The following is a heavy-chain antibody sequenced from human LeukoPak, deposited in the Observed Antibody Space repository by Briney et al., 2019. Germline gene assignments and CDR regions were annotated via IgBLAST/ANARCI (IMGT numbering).Heavy chain of an antibody. CDR3: ARDLKVRGNDY. CDR1: EFTFSDYY. J-gene: IGHJ4*02. CDR2: ISSSGTTI. Sequence: GGSLRLSCAASEFTFSDYYMSWIRQAPGKGLEWISYISSSGTTIYYADSVKGRFTISRDNAKNSLYLQMNSLRAEDTAVYYCARDLKVRGNDYWGQGTLVTVSS. D-gene: IGHD3-10*01. V-gene: IGHV3-11*01.